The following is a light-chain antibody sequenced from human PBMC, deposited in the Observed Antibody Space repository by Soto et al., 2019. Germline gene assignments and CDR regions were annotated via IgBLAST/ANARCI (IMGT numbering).Light chain of an antibody. CDR2: DAS. Sequence: EIVLTQSPATLSLSPGERATLSCRASQSVSSYLAWYQQKPGQAPRLLIYDASNRATGIPARFSGSGSGTDFTLTISSLEPEDFAVYYCQQHSNWPPLVTFGGGTKVEIK. J-gene: IGKJ4*01. V-gene: IGKV3-11*01. CDR1: QSVSSY. CDR3: QQHSNWPPLVT.